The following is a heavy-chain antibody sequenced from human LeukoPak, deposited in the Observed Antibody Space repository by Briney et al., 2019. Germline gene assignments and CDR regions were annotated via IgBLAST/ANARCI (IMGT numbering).Heavy chain of an antibody. Sequence: QPGGSLRLSCAASGFTFSSYAMSWVRQAPGKGLEWVSAISGSGGSTYYADSVKGRFTISRDNSKNTLYLQMNSLRAEDTAVYYCATYCSSTSCYGRGGFDYWGQGTLVTVSS. CDR1: GFTFSSYA. D-gene: IGHD2-2*01. V-gene: IGHV3-23*01. CDR3: ATYCSSTSCYGRGGFDY. CDR2: ISGSGGST. J-gene: IGHJ4*02.